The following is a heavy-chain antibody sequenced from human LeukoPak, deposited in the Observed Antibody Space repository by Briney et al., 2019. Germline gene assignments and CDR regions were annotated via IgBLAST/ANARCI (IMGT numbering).Heavy chain of an antibody. CDR2: ISYDGSDK. CDR3: ARVGGPYSSGWLFYFDY. J-gene: IGHJ4*02. Sequence: GRSLRLSCAASGFTFSNYAMHWVRQAPGKGLEWVAVISYDGSDKYYADSVKGRFTISRDNSKNTLYLQMNSLRAEDKAVYYCARVGGPYSSGWLFYFDYWGQGTLVTVSS. V-gene: IGHV3-30-3*01. D-gene: IGHD6-19*01. CDR1: GFTFSNYA.